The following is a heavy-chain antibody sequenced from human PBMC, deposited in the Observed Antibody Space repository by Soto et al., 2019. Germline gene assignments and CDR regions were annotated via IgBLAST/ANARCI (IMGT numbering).Heavy chain of an antibody. CDR2: ISSSSSYI. V-gene: IGHV3-21*01. D-gene: IGHD1-1*01. J-gene: IGHJ4*02. CDR3: ARDETGLERHFDY. Sequence: GGSLRLSCAASGFTFSSYSMNWVRQAPGKGLEWVSSISSSSSYIYYTDSVKGRFTISRDNAKNSLYLQMNSLRAEDTAVYYCARDETGLERHFDYWGQGTLVTVSS. CDR1: GFTFSSYS.